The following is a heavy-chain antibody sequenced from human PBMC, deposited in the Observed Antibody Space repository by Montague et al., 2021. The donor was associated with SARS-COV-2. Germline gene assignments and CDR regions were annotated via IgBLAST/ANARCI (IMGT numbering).Heavy chain of an antibody. V-gene: IGHV3-48*02. CDR2: ISIDSSAT. J-gene: IGHJ4*02. CDR1: GFTFTSYT. CDR3: ARDEDCAFEH. D-gene: IGHD2-21*02. Sequence: SLRLSCAASGFTFTSYTMNWVRQAPGKGLEWVSYISIDSSATYYADSVKGRFTISRDNAKKSLFLQVNSLRDEDTAVYYCARDEDCAFEHWGQGTLVTVSS.